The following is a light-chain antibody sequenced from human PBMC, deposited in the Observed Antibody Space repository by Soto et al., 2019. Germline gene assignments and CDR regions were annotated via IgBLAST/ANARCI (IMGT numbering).Light chain of an antibody. J-gene: IGKJ4*01. CDR1: LSISSY. CDR3: QQRSTLPLT. Sequence: EIVVTQSPATLSLSPGERATLSCRASLSISSYLAWYQQKPGQAPRLLIYDASNRATGIPARFSGSGSGTDFTLTISSLEPEDFAVYYCQQRSTLPLTFGGGTKVEIK. CDR2: DAS. V-gene: IGKV3-11*01.